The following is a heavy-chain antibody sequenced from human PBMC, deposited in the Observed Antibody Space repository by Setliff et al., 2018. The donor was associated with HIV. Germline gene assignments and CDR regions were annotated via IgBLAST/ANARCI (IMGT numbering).Heavy chain of an antibody. D-gene: IGHD5-18*01. Sequence: SETLSLTCSVSGGSINSYHWTWIRQPAGKGLEWVGRFYTSESESSNHNPSLKSRVTMSVDTSKNQFSLKLKSVTAADTAVYYCARDSDTAFDIWGQGTMVTVSS. V-gene: IGHV4-4*07. J-gene: IGHJ3*02. CDR1: GGSINSYH. CDR2: FYTSESESS. CDR3: ARDSDTAFDI.